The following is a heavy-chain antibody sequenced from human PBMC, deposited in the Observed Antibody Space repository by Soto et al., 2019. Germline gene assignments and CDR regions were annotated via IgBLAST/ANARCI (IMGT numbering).Heavy chain of an antibody. V-gene: IGHV1-69*13. D-gene: IGHD6-19*01. CDR3: ARECPIAVAGSPPPPWFDP. J-gene: IGHJ5*02. CDR1: GGTFSSYA. Sequence: GASVKVSCKASGGTFSSYAISWVRQAPGQGLEWMGGIIPIFGTANYAQKFQGRVTITADESTSTAYMELSSLRSEDTAVYYCARECPIAVAGSPPPPWFDPWGQGTLVTVSS. CDR2: IIPIFGTA.